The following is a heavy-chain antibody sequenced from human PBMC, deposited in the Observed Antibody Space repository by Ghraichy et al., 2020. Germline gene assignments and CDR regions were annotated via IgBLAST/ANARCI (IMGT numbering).Heavy chain of an antibody. CDR3: ARVCPPDSNYAGDGWFDP. CDR1: AHVCAPA. D-gene: IGHD4-11*01. V-gene: IGHV1-18*01. J-gene: IGHJ5*02. Sequence: ASVKVSCKICRAHVCAPATRCQRVGRGQLLERMGWISAYSGNTNYAQKLQGRVTMTTDTSTSTAYMELRSLRSDDTAVYYCARVCPPDSNYAGDGWFDPWGEGTLVTVSS. CDR2: ISAYSGNT.